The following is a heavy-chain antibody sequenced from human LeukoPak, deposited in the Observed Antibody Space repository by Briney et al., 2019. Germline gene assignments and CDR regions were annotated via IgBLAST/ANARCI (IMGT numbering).Heavy chain of an antibody. Sequence: SETLSLTCAVYGGSFSGYYWSWIRQPPGKGLEWIGEINHSGSTNYNPSLKSRVTISVDTSENQFSLKLSSVTAADTAVYYCARGQAYCGGDCYSGEFDYWGQGTLVTVSS. D-gene: IGHD2-21*02. CDR2: INHSGST. J-gene: IGHJ4*02. CDR3: ARGQAYCGGDCYSGEFDY. CDR1: GGSFSGYY. V-gene: IGHV4-34*01.